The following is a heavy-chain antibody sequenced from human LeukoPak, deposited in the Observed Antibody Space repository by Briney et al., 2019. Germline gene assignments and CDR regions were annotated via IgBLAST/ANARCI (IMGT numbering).Heavy chain of an antibody. CDR3: ARRRYNWNAIDY. CDR1: GFTFSDYY. CDR2: ISSSGSTI. Sequence: RESLRLSCAASGFTFSDYYMSWIRQAPGKGLEWVSYISSSGSTIYYADSVKGRFTISRDNAKNSLYLQMNSLRAEDTAVYFCARRRYNWNAIDYWGQGTLVTVSS. D-gene: IGHD1-20*01. J-gene: IGHJ4*02. V-gene: IGHV3-11*01.